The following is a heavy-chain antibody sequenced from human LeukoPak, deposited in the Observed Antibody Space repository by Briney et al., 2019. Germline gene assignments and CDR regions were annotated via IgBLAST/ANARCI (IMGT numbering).Heavy chain of an antibody. CDR3: ARDSYNWFDP. D-gene: IGHD2-2*01. V-gene: IGHV3-30*04. J-gene: IGHJ5*02. CDR2: ISYDGSNK. CDR1: GFTSSSYA. Sequence: GGSLRLSCAASGFTSSSYAMHWVRQAPGKGLEWVAVISYDGSNKYYADSVKGRFTISRDNSKNTLYLQMNSLRAEDTAVYYCARDSYNWFDPWGQGTLVTVSS.